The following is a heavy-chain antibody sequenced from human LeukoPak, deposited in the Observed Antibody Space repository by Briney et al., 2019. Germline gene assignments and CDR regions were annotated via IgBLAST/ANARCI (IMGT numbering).Heavy chain of an antibody. V-gene: IGHV1-8*01. J-gene: IGHJ6*03. CDR2: MDLNSGNT. Sequence: ASGKVSCKASGYTFTSYDINWVRQATGQGLEWMGWMDLNSGNTGYAQRFQGRVTMTRNTSISTAYMELSSLRSEDTAVYYCARGYCSSTSCYLYYYYMDVWGKGTTVTVSS. D-gene: IGHD2-2*01. CDR3: ARGYCSSTSCYLYYYYMDV. CDR1: GYTFTSYD.